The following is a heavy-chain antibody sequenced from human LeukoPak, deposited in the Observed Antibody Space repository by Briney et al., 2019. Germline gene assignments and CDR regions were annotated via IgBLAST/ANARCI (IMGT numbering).Heavy chain of an antibody. Sequence: GGSLRLSCSASGFPFSTLGMHWVRQAPGKGLEHVSTIGSDGDGTYYADSVKDRFIISRDNSKNAVYLQMSSLRPEDAAVYYCVSPVFINFWGQGTLVTVSS. CDR2: IGSDGDGT. CDR1: GFPFSTLG. J-gene: IGHJ4*01. V-gene: IGHV3-64D*06. D-gene: IGHD1-14*01. CDR3: VSPVFINF.